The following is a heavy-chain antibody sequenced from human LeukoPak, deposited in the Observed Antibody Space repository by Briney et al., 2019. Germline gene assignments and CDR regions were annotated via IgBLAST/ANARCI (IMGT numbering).Heavy chain of an antibody. CDR1: GWSFSGYD. D-gene: IGHD3-3*01. CDR3: ARHPYYDFWSGYWTYYYMDV. CDR2: INHSGST. Sequence: PSETLSLTCAVYGWSFSGYDLSWIRQAPGKGLEWIGEINHSGSTKYNPSPKSRVTISVDTSKNQFSLKLRSVTAADTAVYYCARHPYYDFWSGYWTYYYMDVWGKGTTVTVSS. V-gene: IGHV4-34*01. J-gene: IGHJ6*03.